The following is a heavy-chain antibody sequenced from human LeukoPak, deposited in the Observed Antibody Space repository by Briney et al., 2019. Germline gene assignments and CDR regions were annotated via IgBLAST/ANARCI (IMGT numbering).Heavy chain of an antibody. J-gene: IGHJ5*02. D-gene: IGHD1-26*01. CDR1: GYTFADYY. CDR2: IDSNSGAT. V-gene: IGHV1-2*02. Sequence: ASVKVSCKASGYTFADYYLHWVRQAPGQGLEWMGWIDSNSGATHNAQGFQGTVTMTRDTSISTVYLELSSLNSDDTAVYYCARDVGGVRRFDPWGQGTLVTVSS. CDR3: ARDVGGVRRFDP.